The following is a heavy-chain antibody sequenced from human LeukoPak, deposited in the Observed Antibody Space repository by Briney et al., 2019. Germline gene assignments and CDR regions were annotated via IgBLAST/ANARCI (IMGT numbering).Heavy chain of an antibody. Sequence: SETLSLTCTVSGGSISSSSYYWGWIRQPPGKGLEWIGSIYYSGSTYYNPSLKSRVTISVDTSKNQFSLKLSSVTAADTAVYYCARLPTVTFFDYWGQGTLVTVSS. CDR2: IYYSGST. J-gene: IGHJ4*02. D-gene: IGHD4-17*01. CDR1: GGSISSSSYY. V-gene: IGHV4-39*01. CDR3: ARLPTVTFFDY.